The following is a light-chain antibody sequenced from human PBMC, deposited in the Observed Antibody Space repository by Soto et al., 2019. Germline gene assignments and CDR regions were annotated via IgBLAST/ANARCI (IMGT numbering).Light chain of an antibody. V-gene: IGKV1-39*01. J-gene: IGKJ4*01. CDR1: QSISYY. CDR3: QQSYSTPPT. CDR2: GAS. Sequence: DLQMTQSPSSLSASVGDRVTITCRASQSISYYLNWYQQKPGKAPKLLIYGASSLQSGVPSRFSGSGSGTDFTLTISSLQPEDFASYYCQQSYSTPPTFGGGTKVEI.